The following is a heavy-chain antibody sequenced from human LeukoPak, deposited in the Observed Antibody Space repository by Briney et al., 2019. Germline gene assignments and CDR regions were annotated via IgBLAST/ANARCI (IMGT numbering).Heavy chain of an antibody. J-gene: IGHJ4*02. V-gene: IGHV1-69*02. CDR2: IIPILGIA. Sequence: ASVKVSCKASGGTFSSYTISWVRQAPGQGLEWMGRIIPILGIANYAQKFQGRVTITADKSTSTAYMELSSLRSEDTAVYYCARTKNWDIVVVTAAISDYWGQGTLVTVSS. CDR1: GGTFSSYT. CDR3: ARTKNWDIVVVTAAISDY. D-gene: IGHD2-2*02.